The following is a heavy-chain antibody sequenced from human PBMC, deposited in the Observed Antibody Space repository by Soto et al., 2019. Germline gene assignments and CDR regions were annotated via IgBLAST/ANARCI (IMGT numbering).Heavy chain of an antibody. Sequence: SETLSLTCTVSGGSFSPNYWSWIRQPPGEGLEWVGEIYYGGSTSYNPSLKSRVTISVDTSKNQFSLKLSSVTAADTAVYYCAREGRIAVAGTGAFDIWGQGTMVTV. CDR1: GGSFSPNY. CDR3: AREGRIAVAGTGAFDI. D-gene: IGHD6-19*01. CDR2: IYYGGST. V-gene: IGHV4-59*12. J-gene: IGHJ3*02.